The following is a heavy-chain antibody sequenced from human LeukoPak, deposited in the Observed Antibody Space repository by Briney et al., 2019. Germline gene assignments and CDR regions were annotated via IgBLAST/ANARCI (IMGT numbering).Heavy chain of an antibody. CDR1: GFTFSNAW. CDR3: THYYGSGLFDY. D-gene: IGHD3-10*01. CDR2: IKSKTDGGTI. Sequence: PGGSLRLSCAASGFTFSNAWMSWVRQAPGKGLEWVGRIKSKTDGGTIDYAAPVKGRFTISRDESRNTLYLQMNSLKTEDTAVYYCTHYYGSGLFDYWGQGTLATVSS. J-gene: IGHJ4*02. V-gene: IGHV3-15*01.